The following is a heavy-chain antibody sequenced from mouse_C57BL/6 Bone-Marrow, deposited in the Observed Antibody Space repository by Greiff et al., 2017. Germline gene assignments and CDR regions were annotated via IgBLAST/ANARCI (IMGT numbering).Heavy chain of an antibody. CDR3: ARVYYYGSSYVSWFAY. CDR1: GFTFSDYY. V-gene: IGHV5-16*01. J-gene: IGHJ3*01. Sequence: EVKLVESEGGLVQPGSSMKLSCTASGFTFSDYYMAWVRQVPEKGLEWVANINYDGSSTYYLDSLKSRFIISRDNAKNILYLQMSSLKSEDTATYYCARVYYYGSSYVSWFAYWGQGTLVTVSA. D-gene: IGHD1-1*01. CDR2: INYDGSST.